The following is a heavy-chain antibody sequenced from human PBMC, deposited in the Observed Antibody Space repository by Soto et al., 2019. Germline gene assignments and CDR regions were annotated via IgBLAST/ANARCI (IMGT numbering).Heavy chain of an antibody. Sequence: GAPVKVSCKASGYTFTSYYIYWVRQATGQGLEWMGWMNPNSGNTGYAQKFQGRVTMTRNTSISTAYMELSSLRSDDTAVYYCARKTYYDFWSGYYVFDPWGQGTLVTVSS. D-gene: IGHD3-3*01. CDR1: GYTFTSYY. V-gene: IGHV1-8*01. J-gene: IGHJ5*02. CDR2: MNPNSGNT. CDR3: ARKTYYDFWSGYYVFDP.